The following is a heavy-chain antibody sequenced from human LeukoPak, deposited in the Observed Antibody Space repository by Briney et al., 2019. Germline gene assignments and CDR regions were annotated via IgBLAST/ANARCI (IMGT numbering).Heavy chain of an antibody. J-gene: IGHJ4*02. CDR3: ARGSLLWDY. V-gene: IGHV4-39*07. CDR1: GGSISSSSYY. CDR2: IYYSGST. Sequence: PSETLSLTCTVSGGSISSSSYYWGWIRQPPGKGLEWIGSIYYSGSTYYNPSLKSRVTISVDTSKNQFSLKLSSVTAADTAVYYCARGSLLWDYWGQGTLVTVSS. D-gene: IGHD3-10*01.